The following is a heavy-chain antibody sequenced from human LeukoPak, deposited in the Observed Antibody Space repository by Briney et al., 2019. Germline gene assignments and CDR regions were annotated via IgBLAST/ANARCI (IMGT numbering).Heavy chain of an antibody. Sequence: ASVKVSCKASGGTFSSYAISWVRQAPGQGLEWMGRINPNSGGTNYAQKFQGRVTMTRDTSISTAYMELSRLRSDDTAVYYCASPLAVAGTDFDYWGQGTLVTVSS. CDR2: INPNSGGT. CDR3: ASPLAVAGTDFDY. V-gene: IGHV1-2*06. J-gene: IGHJ4*02. D-gene: IGHD6-19*01. CDR1: GGTFSSYA.